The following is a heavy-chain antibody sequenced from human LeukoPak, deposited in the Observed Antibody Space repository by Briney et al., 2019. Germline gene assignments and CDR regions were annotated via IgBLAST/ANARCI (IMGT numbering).Heavy chain of an antibody. CDR1: GYTLSSYA. V-gene: IGHV3-23*01. Sequence: GGSLRLSCAPSGYTLSSYAMSWVRQALGKGPEWVSGIIIIGANTYYADSVRGRFTVSRDDSKNTLYLQMNSLTGEDTAVYYCAEKKGAYYEDYFDGWGQGTLVTVSS. CDR3: AEKKGAYYEDYFDG. CDR2: IIIIGANT. D-gene: IGHD3-16*01. J-gene: IGHJ4*02.